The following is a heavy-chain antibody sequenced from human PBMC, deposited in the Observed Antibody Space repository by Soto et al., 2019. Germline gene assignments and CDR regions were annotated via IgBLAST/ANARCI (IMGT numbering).Heavy chain of an antibody. J-gene: IGHJ6*03. V-gene: IGHV2-70*11. D-gene: IGHD3-3*01. CDR3: APVNVDLTIFGVVTVYNMDV. CDR2: IDWDGDK. CDR1: GFSLSTSGMC. Sequence: SGPTLVNPTQTLTLTCTFSGFSLSTSGMCVSWIRQPPGKALEWLARIDWDGDKYYSTSLKTRLTISKDTSKNQVVLTMTNTDPVDTDTYYCAPVNVDLTIFGVVTVYNMDVWGKGTTVTVSS.